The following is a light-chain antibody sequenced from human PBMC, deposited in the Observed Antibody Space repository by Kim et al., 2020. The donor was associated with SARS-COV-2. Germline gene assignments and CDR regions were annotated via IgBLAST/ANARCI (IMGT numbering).Light chain of an antibody. V-gene: IGKV3-15*01. CDR3: QQYNQWPPEYT. J-gene: IGKJ2*01. CDR2: GAS. Sequence: FPGERATLSCRASQSGSSNLAWYQQRPGQAPRLLIYGASTRATGIPDRFSGSGSATDFTLTISSLQSEDSAVYYCQQYNQWPPEYTFGQGTKLEI. CDR1: QSGSSN.